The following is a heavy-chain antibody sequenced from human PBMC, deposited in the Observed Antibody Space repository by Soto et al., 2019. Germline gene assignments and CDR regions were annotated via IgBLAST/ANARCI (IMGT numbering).Heavy chain of an antibody. CDR3: ARHATTYYDSSGYPFDY. V-gene: IGHV4-39*01. Sequence: SETLSLTCTVSGGSISSSSYYWGWIRQPPGKGLEWIGSIYYSGSTYYNPSLKSRVTISVDTSKNQFSLKLSSVTAADTAVYYCARHATTYYDSSGYPFDYWGQGTLVTVSS. CDR2: IYYSGST. J-gene: IGHJ4*02. CDR1: GGSISSSSYY. D-gene: IGHD3-22*01.